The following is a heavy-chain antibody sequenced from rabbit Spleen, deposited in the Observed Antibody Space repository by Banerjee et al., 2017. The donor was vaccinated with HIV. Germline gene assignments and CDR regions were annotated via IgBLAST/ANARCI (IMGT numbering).Heavy chain of an antibody. CDR1: GLDFSVGDV. V-gene: IGHV1S45*01. Sequence: QQQVVESGGGLVKPGASLTLSCKASGLDFSVGDVMCWVRQAPGKGLEWIGCINIVTGKSVYASWAKGRFTMSRTSSTTVTLQMTSLTAADTATYFCARDLVAVIGWNFNLWGPGTLVTVS. CDR3: ARDLVAVIGWNFNL. J-gene: IGHJ4*01. D-gene: IGHD1-1*01. CDR2: INIVTGKS.